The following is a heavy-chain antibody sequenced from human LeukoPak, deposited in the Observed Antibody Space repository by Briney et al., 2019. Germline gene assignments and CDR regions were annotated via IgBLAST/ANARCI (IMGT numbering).Heavy chain of an antibody. V-gene: IGHV4-59*01. Sequence: SETLSLTCTVSGGSITNYYWSWIRQPPGKGLEWIGYIYYSGSTNYNPSLKSRVTISVDTSKNQFSLKLSSVTAADTAVYYCARGRGYSYGPYYYYYMDVWGKGTTVTVSS. CDR3: ARGRGYSYGPYYYYYMDV. CDR2: IYYSGST. D-gene: IGHD5-18*01. J-gene: IGHJ6*03. CDR1: GGSITNYY.